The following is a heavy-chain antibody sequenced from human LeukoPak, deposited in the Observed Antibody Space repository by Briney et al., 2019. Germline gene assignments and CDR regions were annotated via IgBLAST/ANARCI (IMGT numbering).Heavy chain of an antibody. CDR2: ISGSGGST. CDR3: ANQDIVVVPAAMGDAFDI. D-gene: IGHD2-2*01. Sequence: GGSLRLSCAASGFTFSSYAMSWVRQAPGKGLEWVSAISGSGGSTYYADSVKGRFTISRDNSKNTLYLQMSSLRAEDTAVYYCANQDIVVVPAAMGDAFDIWGQGTMVTVSS. V-gene: IGHV3-23*01. J-gene: IGHJ3*02. CDR1: GFTFSSYA.